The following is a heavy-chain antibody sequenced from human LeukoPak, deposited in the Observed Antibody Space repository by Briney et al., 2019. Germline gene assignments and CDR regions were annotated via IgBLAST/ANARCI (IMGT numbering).Heavy chain of an antibody. D-gene: IGHD6-19*01. J-gene: IGHJ4*02. Sequence: GESLKISCKGSGYNFPTYWIGWVRQMPGKGLEWMGIIYPGDSDTRYSPSFQGQVTISADKSISTAYLQWSSLKASDTAMYYRARGSGWHERFIDYWGQGTLVTVSS. CDR1: GYNFPTYW. CDR3: ARGSGWHERFIDY. V-gene: IGHV5-51*01. CDR2: IYPGDSDT.